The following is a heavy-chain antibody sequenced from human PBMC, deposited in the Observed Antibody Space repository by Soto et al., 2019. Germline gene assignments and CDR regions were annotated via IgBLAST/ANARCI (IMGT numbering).Heavy chain of an antibody. CDR1: EFTFSSYG. Sequence: GRDLRLSCAASEFTFSSYGMHWLRQAPGKGLEWVAVVSYGGSDQFYADSVKGRYTISRDNFKNTVYLQMNSLRAADTAVYYCARVAGTTRYLDYWGQGTLVTVSS. CDR3: ARVAGTTRYLDY. D-gene: IGHD3-10*01. CDR2: VSYGGSDQ. J-gene: IGHJ4*02. V-gene: IGHV3-30*03.